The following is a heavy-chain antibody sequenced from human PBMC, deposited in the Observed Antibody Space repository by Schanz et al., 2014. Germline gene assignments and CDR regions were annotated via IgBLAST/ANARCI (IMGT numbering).Heavy chain of an antibody. Sequence: QVQLVQSEAEVKKPGASVKVSCKASGYTTFTDYYIHWVRQAPGQGLEWMGWINPNSGDTNYAQKFQGWVTVTRDTSISTVYMELSRVTYEDTAVYYCARDDRAYYYGMDVWGQGTTVTVSS. CDR1: GYTTFTDYY. V-gene: IGHV1-2*04. D-gene: IGHD3-22*01. CDR3: ARDDRAYYYGMDV. J-gene: IGHJ6*02. CDR2: INPNSGDT.